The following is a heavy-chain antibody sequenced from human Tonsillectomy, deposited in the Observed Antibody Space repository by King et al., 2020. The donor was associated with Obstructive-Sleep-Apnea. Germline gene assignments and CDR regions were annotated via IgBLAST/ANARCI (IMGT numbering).Heavy chain of an antibody. Sequence: VQLVESGGGLVKPGGSLRLSCEASGFIFRDYNFNWVRQAPGKGLEWVSSISRSSSYMYYADSVKGRFTISRDDAKTSLYLQMNSLRPEDTALYYCARSDSTSWNDYDGVDVWGQGTTVTVAS. CDR3: ARSDSTSWNDYDGVDV. CDR1: GFIFRDYN. J-gene: IGHJ6*02. CDR2: ISRSSSYM. V-gene: IGHV3-21*01. D-gene: IGHD6-13*01.